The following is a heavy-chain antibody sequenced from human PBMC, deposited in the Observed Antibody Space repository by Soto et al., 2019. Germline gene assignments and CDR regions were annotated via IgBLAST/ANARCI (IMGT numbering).Heavy chain of an antibody. CDR2: IWYDGSNK. J-gene: IGHJ4*02. CDR1: GFTFSNYG. CDR3: AAGEPLDY. V-gene: IGHV3-33*01. Sequence: QMQLVESGGGLVQPGGSLRLSCAASGFTFSNYGMHWVRQAPGKGLEWVAIIWYDGSNKYYADSVKGRFTISRDNSKNTVYLQMNSLRAEDTAMYYCAAGEPLDYRGQGTLVTVSS. D-gene: IGHD3-10*01.